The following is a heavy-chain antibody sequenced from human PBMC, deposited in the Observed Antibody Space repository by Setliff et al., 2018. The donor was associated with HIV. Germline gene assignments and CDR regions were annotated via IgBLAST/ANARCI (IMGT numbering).Heavy chain of an antibody. V-gene: IGHV5-51*01. Sequence: PGESLKISCKGSGYSFSSYWIGWVRQMPGKGLEWMGIIYPGDSDTRYSPSFKGQVTISADKSTSTDYLQWSSLKASDTAIYYCAIPTNYYYGMDVWGQGTTFTVSS. J-gene: IGHJ6*02. CDR2: IYPGDSDT. CDR1: GYSFSSYW. CDR3: AIPTNYYYGMDV.